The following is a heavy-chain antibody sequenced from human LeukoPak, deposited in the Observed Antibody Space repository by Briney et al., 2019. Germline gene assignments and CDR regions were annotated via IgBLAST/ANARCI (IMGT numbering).Heavy chain of an antibody. D-gene: IGHD1-26*01. Sequence: SETLSLTCTVSGGSISSYYWSWIRQPPGKGLEWIGYIYYSGSTNYNPSLKSRVTISVDTSKNQFSLKLRSVTAADTAVYYCARDTTPIGFDPWGQGTLVTVSS. CDR2: IYYSGST. J-gene: IGHJ5*02. CDR1: GGSISSYY. CDR3: ARDTTPIGFDP. V-gene: IGHV4-59*01.